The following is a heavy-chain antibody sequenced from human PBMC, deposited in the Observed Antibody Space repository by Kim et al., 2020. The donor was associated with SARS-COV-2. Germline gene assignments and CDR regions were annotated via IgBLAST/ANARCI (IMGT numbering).Heavy chain of an antibody. V-gene: IGHV1-2*02. CDR1: GYTFTGYY. Sequence: ASVKVSCKASGYTFTGYYMHWVRQAPGQGLEWMGWINPNSGGTNYAQKFQGRVTMTRDTSISTAYMELSRLRSDDTAVYYCARSRDHPREEWELLQLNYWGQGTLVTVSS. J-gene: IGHJ4*02. D-gene: IGHD1-26*01. CDR2: INPNSGGT. CDR3: ARSRDHPREEWELLQLNY.